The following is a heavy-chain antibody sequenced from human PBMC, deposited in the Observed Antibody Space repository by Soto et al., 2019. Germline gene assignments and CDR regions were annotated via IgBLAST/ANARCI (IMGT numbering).Heavy chain of an antibody. CDR1: GFTFSSYG. V-gene: IGHV3-30*18. D-gene: IGHD2-15*01. CDR3: VKGIDATRYYYYGMDG. J-gene: IGHJ6*02. Sequence: PGGSLRLSCAASGFTFSSYGMHWVRQAPGKGLEWVAVISYDGSNKYYADSVKGRFTISRDNSKNTLYLQMNSLRAEDTAVYYCVKGIDATRYYYYGMDGWGQGTTVTVSS. CDR2: ISYDGSNK.